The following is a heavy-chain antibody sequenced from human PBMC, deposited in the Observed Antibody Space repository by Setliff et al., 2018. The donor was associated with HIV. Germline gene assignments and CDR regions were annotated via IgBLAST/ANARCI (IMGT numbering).Heavy chain of an antibody. D-gene: IGHD6-25*01. CDR3: ARRRLVGYSFDY. Sequence: SETLSLTCTVSGGSVYTASYYWAWVRQPPGKGLEWIGTFYFGRTTYYNPSLEGRVTLSVDTAKNQLSLKVTSVTAADTAVYYCARRRLVGYSFDYWGQGALVTVSS. V-gene: IGHV4-39*01. CDR1: GGSVYTASYY. J-gene: IGHJ4*02. CDR2: FYFGRTT.